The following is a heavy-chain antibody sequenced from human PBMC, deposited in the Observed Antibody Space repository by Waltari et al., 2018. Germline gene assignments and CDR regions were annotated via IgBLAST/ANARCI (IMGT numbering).Heavy chain of an antibody. CDR2: ISGYSGNA. J-gene: IGHJ4*02. Sequence: QVQLVQSGAEVKEPGASVKVSCRASGYSFPNFGINWVRQAPGHGLEWMGWISGYSGNANYEQKLQGRVTMTTDTSTSTAYLELRGLRPDDTAVYYCARGGGPRTIVAVTFDYWGQGTLVTVSS. V-gene: IGHV1-18*01. CDR1: GYSFPNFG. CDR3: ARGGGPRTIVAVTFDY. D-gene: IGHD6-19*01.